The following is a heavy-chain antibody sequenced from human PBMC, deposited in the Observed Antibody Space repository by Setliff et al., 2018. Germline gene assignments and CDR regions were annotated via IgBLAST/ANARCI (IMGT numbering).Heavy chain of an antibody. J-gene: IGHJ4*02. CDR1: GLTFGDYA. V-gene: IGHV3-49*04. D-gene: IGHD2-2*01. CDR2: IRSKAYGETT. Sequence: LSLSCTASGLTFGDYAMGWVRQAPGKGLEWVGYIRSKAYGETTEYAASVEDRFTISRDDPKNTAYLQMNSLKTDDTGVYYCTTYCDSTTCALDYWGQGILVTVSS. CDR3: TTYCDSTTCALDY.